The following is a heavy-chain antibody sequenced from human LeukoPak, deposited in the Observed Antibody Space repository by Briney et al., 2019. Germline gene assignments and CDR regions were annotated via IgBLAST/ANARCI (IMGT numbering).Heavy chain of an antibody. CDR2: INSDGSST. Sequence: GGSLRLSCAASGFTFSSYWMHWVRQAPRKGLVWVSRINSDGSSTSYADSVKGRFTISRDNAKNTLYLQMNSLRAEDTAVYYCASETYIVVVPAATFDYWGQGTLVTVSS. V-gene: IGHV3-74*01. J-gene: IGHJ4*02. CDR1: GFTFSSYW. CDR3: ASETYIVVVPAATFDY. D-gene: IGHD2-2*01.